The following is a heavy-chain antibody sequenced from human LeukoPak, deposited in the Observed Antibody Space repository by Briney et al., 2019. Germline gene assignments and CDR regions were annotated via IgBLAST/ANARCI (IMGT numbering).Heavy chain of an antibody. V-gene: IGHV4-39*01. CDR2: IYYSGST. CDR1: GGSISSSSYW. CDR3: ARNYYESSGYYPWNFDY. Sequence: SETLSLTCTVSGGSISSSSYWWGWIRQPPGKGLEWIANIYYSGSTHYNPFLKSRVTISIEKSKNQFSLKLSSVTAADTAVYYCARNYYESSGYYPWNFDYWGQGTLVTVSS. D-gene: IGHD3-22*01. J-gene: IGHJ4*02.